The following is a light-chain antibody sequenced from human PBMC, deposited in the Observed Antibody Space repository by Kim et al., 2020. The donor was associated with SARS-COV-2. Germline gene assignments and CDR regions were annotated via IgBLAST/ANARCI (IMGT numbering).Light chain of an antibody. CDR2: GAS. CDR3: QQYGSSPLT. Sequence: PGERATLSCRASQSVSNRYLAWYQQKPGQAPRLLIYGASNRATGIPDRFSGSGSGTDFTLTISRLEPEDFAMYYCQQYGSSPLTFGGGTKVDIK. V-gene: IGKV3-20*01. CDR1: QSVSNRY. J-gene: IGKJ4*01.